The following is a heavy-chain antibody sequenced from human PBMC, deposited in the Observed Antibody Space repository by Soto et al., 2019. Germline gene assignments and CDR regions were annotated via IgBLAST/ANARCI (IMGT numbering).Heavy chain of an antibody. CDR3: ARDEAAYVVMIDY. D-gene: IGHD2-15*01. Sequence: GGSLRLSCAASGFTFSSYWMSWVRQAPGKGLEWVANIKQDGSEKYYVDSVKGRFTISRDNAKNSLYLQMNSLRAEDTAVYYCARDEAAYVVMIDYWGQGTLVTVSS. J-gene: IGHJ4*02. CDR2: IKQDGSEK. V-gene: IGHV3-7*01. CDR1: GFTFSSYW.